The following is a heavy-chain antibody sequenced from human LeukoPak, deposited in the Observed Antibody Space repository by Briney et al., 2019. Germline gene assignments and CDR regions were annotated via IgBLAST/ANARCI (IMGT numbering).Heavy chain of an antibody. V-gene: IGHV3-30-3*01. CDR2: ISYDGSNK. J-gene: IGHJ4*02. CDR1: GFTFSSYA. D-gene: IGHD6-19*01. CDR3: ARVGDSSGWYGGFD. Sequence: GGSLRLSCAASGFTFSSYAMHWVRQAPGKGLEWVAVISYDGSNKYYADSVKGRFTISRDNSKNTLYLQMNSLRAEDTAVYYCARVGDSSGWYGGFDWGQGTLVTVSS.